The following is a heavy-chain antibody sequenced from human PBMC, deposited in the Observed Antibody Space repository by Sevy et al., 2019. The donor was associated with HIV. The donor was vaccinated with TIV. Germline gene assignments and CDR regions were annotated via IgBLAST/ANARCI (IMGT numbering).Heavy chain of an antibody. CDR1: GGTFSSYA. Sequence: ASVKVSCKASGGTFSSYAISWVRQAPGQGLEWMGGIIPIFGTANYAQKFQGRVTITADESTSTAYMELSSLRSEDTAVYYCARAPPGAQFAGGNSPFFDYWGQGTLVTVSS. V-gene: IGHV1-69*13. CDR2: IIPIFGTA. CDR3: ARAPPGAQFAGGNSPFFDY. D-gene: IGHD2-21*02. J-gene: IGHJ4*02.